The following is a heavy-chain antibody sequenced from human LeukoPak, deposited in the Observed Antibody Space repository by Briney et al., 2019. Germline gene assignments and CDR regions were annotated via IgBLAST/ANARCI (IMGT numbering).Heavy chain of an antibody. CDR2: IYYSGST. CDR3: ARHITVSYDAFDL. J-gene: IGHJ3*01. CDR1: GGSNSSTSYF. D-gene: IGHD6-19*01. Sequence: PSETLSHTCTVSGGSNSSTSYFWGWIRQPPGKGLEWIGSIYYSGSTNYNPSLKSPVTMSVDTPKNQFSLKLTSVTAADTAVYYCARHITVSYDAFDLWGRGTMVTVSS. V-gene: IGHV4-39*01.